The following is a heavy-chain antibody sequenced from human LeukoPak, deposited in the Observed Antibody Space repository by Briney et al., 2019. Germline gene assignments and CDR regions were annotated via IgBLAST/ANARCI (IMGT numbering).Heavy chain of an antibody. CDR3: ARGKIVLVAAGPPDY. V-gene: IGHV3-21*01. CDR1: GFTFSSYS. J-gene: IGHJ4*02. D-gene: IGHD6-25*01. Sequence: GGSLRLSCAASGFTFSSYSMNWVRQAPGKGLEWVSSISSSSSYIYYADSVKGRFTISRDNAKNSLYLQMNSLRAEDTAVYYCARGKIVLVAAGPPDYWGQGTLVTVSS. CDR2: ISSSSSYI.